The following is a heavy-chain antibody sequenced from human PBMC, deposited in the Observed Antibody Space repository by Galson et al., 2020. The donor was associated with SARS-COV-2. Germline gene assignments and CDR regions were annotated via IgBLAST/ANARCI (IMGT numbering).Heavy chain of an antibody. CDR2: ISYDGSNK. Sequence: GESLKISCAASGFTFSSYAMYWVRQAPGKGLEWVAVISYDGSNKYYADSVKGRFTISRDNSKNTLYLQMNSLRAEDTAVYYCARPRSGSYAGDFDYWGQGTLVTVSS. CDR1: GFTFSSYA. J-gene: IGHJ4*02. D-gene: IGHD1-26*01. V-gene: IGHV3-30-3*01. CDR3: ARPRSGSYAGDFDY.